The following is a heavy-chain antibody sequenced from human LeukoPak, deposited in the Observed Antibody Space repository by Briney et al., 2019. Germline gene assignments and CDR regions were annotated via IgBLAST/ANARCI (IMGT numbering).Heavy chain of an antibody. CDR2: IYNTGTT. CDR1: GFTVSNNY. D-gene: IGHD2-15*01. J-gene: IGHJ4*02. Sequence: GGSLRLSCAVSGFTVSNNYMSWVRQAPGKGLEWVSIIYNTGTTYYADSVKGRFTISTDNSKNTLFLHMNSLRAEDLAVYYCARDTHSPWWADYWGQGTLVTVSS. V-gene: IGHV3-53*01. CDR3: ARDTHSPWWADY.